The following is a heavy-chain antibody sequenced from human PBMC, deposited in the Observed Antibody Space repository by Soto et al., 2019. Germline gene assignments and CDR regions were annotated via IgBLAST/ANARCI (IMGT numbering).Heavy chain of an antibody. CDR3: ARLVVTATNYYYYGMDV. V-gene: IGHV4-30-2*01. D-gene: IGHD2-21*02. Sequence: LSLTCAVSGGSISSGGYSWSWIRQPPGKGLEWIGYIYHSGSTYYNPSLKSRVTISVDRSKNQFSLKLSSVTAADTAVYYCARLVVTATNYYYYGMDVWGQGTTVTVSS. CDR1: GGSISSGGYS. CDR2: IYHSGST. J-gene: IGHJ6*02.